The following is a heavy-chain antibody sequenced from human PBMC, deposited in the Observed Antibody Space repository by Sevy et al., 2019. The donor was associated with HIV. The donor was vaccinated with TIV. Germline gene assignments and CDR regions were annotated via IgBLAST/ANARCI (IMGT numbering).Heavy chain of an antibody. CDR1: GFAFSNYYA. J-gene: IGHJ6*02. D-gene: IGHD4-17*01. CDR3: ARPRANYVDHYFFYAMDV. CDR2: ISHDGSDT. Sequence: GGSLRLSCAASGFAFSNYYAMHWVRQAPGKGLEWVALISHDGSDTYYADSVKGRFTVSRDNFKNTLFLQMNSLTTEDTAVYYCARPRANYVDHYFFYAMDVWGQGTTVTVS. V-gene: IGHV3-30-3*01.